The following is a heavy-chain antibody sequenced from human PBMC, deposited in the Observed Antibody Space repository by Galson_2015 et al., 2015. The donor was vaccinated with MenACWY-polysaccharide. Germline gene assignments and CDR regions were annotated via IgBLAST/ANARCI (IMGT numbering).Heavy chain of an antibody. CDR3: ARGYSGYD. D-gene: IGHD5-12*01. V-gene: IGHV3-74*01. Sequence: SLRLSCAASGFTFSTYWMHWVRQAPGKGLVWVSRIKSDGNSTSYADSVKGRFTISRDNAKNTLYLQMNSLRAEDTAVYYCARGYSGYDWGQGTLVTVSS. J-gene: IGHJ4*02. CDR1: GFTFSTYW. CDR2: IKSDGNST.